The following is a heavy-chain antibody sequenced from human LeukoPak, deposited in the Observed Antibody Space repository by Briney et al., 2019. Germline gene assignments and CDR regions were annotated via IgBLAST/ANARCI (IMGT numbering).Heavy chain of an antibody. J-gene: IGHJ6*03. CDR2: IYYSGST. CDR1: GGSISSYY. CDR3: ARVVYGSGSYGSYYYYYMDV. D-gene: IGHD3-10*01. Sequence: PSETLSLTCTVSGGSISSYYWSWIRQPPGKGLEWIGYIYYSGSTNYNPSLKSRVTISVDTSENQFSLKLSSVTAADTAVYYCARVVYGSGSYGSYYYYYMDVWGKGTTVTVSS. V-gene: IGHV4-59*01.